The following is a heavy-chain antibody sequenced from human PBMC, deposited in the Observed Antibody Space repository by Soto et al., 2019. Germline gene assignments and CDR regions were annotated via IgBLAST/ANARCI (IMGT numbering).Heavy chain of an antibody. V-gene: IGHV3-23*01. D-gene: IGHD6-19*01. J-gene: IGHJ4*02. CDR2: ISGSGGST. CDR1: GFTFSSYA. Sequence: GGSLRLSCAASGFTFSSYAMSWVRQAPGKGLEWVSAISGSGGSTYYADSVKGRFTISRDNSKNTLYLQMNSLRAEDTAVYYCAKDEAGVAVAGTEHFDYWGQGTLVTVSS. CDR3: AKDEAGVAVAGTEHFDY.